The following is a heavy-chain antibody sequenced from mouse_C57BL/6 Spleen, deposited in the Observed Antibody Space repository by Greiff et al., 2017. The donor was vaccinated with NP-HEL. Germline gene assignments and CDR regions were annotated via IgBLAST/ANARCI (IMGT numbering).Heavy chain of an antibody. Sequence: QVQLQQPGAELVKPGASVKLSCKASGYTFTSYWMHWVKQRPGQGLEWIGMIHPNSGSTNYNEKFKSKATLTVDKSSSTAYMQLSSLTSEDSAVYYCARRGGYYAMGDWGQGTSVTVSS. CDR3: ARRGGYYAMGD. J-gene: IGHJ4*01. V-gene: IGHV1-64*01. CDR2: IHPNSGST. CDR1: GYTFTSYW.